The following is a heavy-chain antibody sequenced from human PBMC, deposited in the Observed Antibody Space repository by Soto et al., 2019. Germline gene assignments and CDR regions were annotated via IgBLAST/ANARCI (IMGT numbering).Heavy chain of an antibody. CDR3: SRRIPRVTMVRGVIAWFDP. V-gene: IGHV4-39*01. CDR2: IYYSGTT. D-gene: IGHD3-10*01. J-gene: IGHJ5*02. CDR1: GGSISSSSYY. Sequence: SETLSLTCTVSGGSISSSSYYWGWIRQPPGKGLEWIGSIYYSGTTYYNPSLKSPITISVDTSKNQFSLELSSVTAADTAVYYCSRRIPRVTMVRGVIAWFDPWGQGTLVTVSS.